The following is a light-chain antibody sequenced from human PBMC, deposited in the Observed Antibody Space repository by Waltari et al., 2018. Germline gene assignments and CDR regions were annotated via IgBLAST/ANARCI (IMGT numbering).Light chain of an antibody. CDR3: GTWDSSLSGAV. CDR1: SSNIGNNY. V-gene: IGLV1-51*02. J-gene: IGLJ7*01. CDR2: ENG. Sequence: QSVLTQPPSVSAAPGQRVTISCSGGSSNIGNNYVSWYRQFPGTDPKLLIYENGERPSGIPGRFSGSKSGTSATLDITGLQAGDEADYYCGTWDSSLSGAVFGGGTHLTVL.